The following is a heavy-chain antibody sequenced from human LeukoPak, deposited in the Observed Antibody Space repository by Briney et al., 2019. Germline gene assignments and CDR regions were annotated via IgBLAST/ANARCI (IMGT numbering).Heavy chain of an antibody. CDR1: GGSIGTNY. Sequence: PSETLSLTCSVSGGSIGTNYWSWVRQAPGKGLEWVGRIKSKTDGGTTDYAAPVKGRFSISRDDSKNTLFLQMSSLKTEDTAVYYCTTDNNYGDYGLDYWGRGTLVTVSS. CDR2: IKSKTDGGTT. V-gene: IGHV3-15*05. J-gene: IGHJ4*02. D-gene: IGHD4-17*01. CDR3: TTDNNYGDYGLDY.